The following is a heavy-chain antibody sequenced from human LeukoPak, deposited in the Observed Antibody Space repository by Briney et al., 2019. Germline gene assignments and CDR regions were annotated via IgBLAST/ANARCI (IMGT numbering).Heavy chain of an antibody. CDR3: ARSSYQYDSSANY. D-gene: IGHD3-22*01. CDR2: IKQDGSEK. Sequence: TGGSLRLSCAASGFAFSSYAMSWVRQAPGKGLEWVANIKQDGSEKYYVDSVKGRFTISRDNAKNSLYLQMNSLRAEDTAVYYCARSSYQYDSSANYWGQGTLVTVSS. V-gene: IGHV3-7*04. CDR1: GFAFSSYA. J-gene: IGHJ4*02.